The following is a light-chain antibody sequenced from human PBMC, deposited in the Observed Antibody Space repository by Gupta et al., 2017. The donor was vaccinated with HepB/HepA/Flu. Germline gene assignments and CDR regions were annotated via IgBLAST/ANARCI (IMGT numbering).Light chain of an antibody. J-gene: IGLJ3*02. Sequence: SSALTQDPAVSVALGQTVRITCPGDNVRSYYASWFQQKQGQAPILVIYGESNRPSGIPDRFAGSSAGNTDYSTIQGAQAEDEADDDGNYRDSRGNRGVFGGGTKLTVL. CDR3: NYRDSRGNRGV. V-gene: IGLV3-19*01. CDR1: NVRSYY. CDR2: GES.